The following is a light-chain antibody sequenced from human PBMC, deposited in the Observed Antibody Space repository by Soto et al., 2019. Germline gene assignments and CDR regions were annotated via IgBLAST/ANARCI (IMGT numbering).Light chain of an antibody. Sequence: EIVMTQSPATLSVSPGERATLTCRASQSVSSDLAWYQQKPGQAPRLLIYGAYTRDTGIPARFSGSGAGTELSLTIRSLQSEDVAVYYCQRYNNGHSWTYGHGTKVENK. CDR1: QSVSSD. CDR2: GAY. J-gene: IGKJ1*01. V-gene: IGKV3-15*01. CDR3: QRYNNGHSWT.